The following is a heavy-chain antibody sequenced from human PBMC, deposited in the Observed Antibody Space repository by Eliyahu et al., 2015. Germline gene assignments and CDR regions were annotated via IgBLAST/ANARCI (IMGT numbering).Heavy chain of an antibody. D-gene: IGHD6-19*01. CDR3: AKDTYSSGSDLDY. Sequence: QVQLVESGGGVVQPGRSLRLSCAASGFXFVRXGMHWVRQAPGKGLEGVAVISYDGSNKYYADSVKGRFTISRDNSKNTLYLQMNSLRAEDTAVYYCAKDTYSSGSDLDYWGQGTLVTVSS. V-gene: IGHV3-30*18. J-gene: IGHJ4*02. CDR1: GFXFVRXG. CDR2: ISYDGSNK.